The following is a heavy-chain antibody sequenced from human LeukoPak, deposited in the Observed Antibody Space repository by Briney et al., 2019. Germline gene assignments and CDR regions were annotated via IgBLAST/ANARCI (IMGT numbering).Heavy chain of an antibody. D-gene: IGHD1-1*01. V-gene: IGHV3-23*01. J-gene: IGHJ5*02. CDR2: ISASGVGT. Sequence: GGSLRLSCAASGFAFSNYAVAWVRQAPGKGLEWVSGISASGVGTYYADSVKGRFTISRDNSKNTLYLQMDSLRSDDTAVYYCAKSSAGITWFDPWGQGTLVTVSS. CDR3: AKSSAGITWFDP. CDR1: GFAFSNYA.